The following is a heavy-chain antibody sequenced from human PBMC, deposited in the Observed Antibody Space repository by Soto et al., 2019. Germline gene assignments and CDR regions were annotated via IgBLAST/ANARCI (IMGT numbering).Heavy chain of an antibody. CDR1: GGPFSSFT. J-gene: IGHJ4*02. CDR2: IIPILDRT. V-gene: IGHV1-69*02. CDR3: VLRGLAQDLDF. Sequence: QVQLVQSGAEVQKPGSSVKVSCKASGGPFSSFTISWVRQAPGQGLEWMGRIIPILDRTNYAQNFQGRLTVTADKSTSTGFMELAGLTSQDTAVYYCVLRGLAQDLDFWGQGTLVTVSS. D-gene: IGHD3-10*01.